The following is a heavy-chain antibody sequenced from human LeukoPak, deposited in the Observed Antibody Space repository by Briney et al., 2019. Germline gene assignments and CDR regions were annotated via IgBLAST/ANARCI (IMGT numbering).Heavy chain of an antibody. CDR1: GGSISSGGYY. V-gene: IGHV4-30-2*01. D-gene: IGHD2-2*02. Sequence: PSQTLSLTCTVSGGSISSGGYYWSWIRQPPGKGLEWIGYIYHSGSTYYNPSPKSRVTISVDRSKNQFSLKLSSVTAADTAVYYCARGYCSSTSCYIDYWGQGTLVTVSS. CDR3: ARGYCSSTSCYIDY. CDR2: IYHSGST. J-gene: IGHJ4*02.